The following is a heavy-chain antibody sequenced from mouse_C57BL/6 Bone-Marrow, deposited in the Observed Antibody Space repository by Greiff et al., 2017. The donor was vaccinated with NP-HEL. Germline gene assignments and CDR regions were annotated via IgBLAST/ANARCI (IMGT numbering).Heavy chain of an antibody. CDR2: ISYSGST. D-gene: IGHD2-5*01. Sequence: EVQLVESGPGMVKPSQSLSLTCTVTGYSITSGYDWHWIRHFPGNKLEWMGYISYSGSTNYNPSLKSRISITHDTSKNHFFLKLNSVTTEDTATYYCARGGYSNYEGYFDVWGTGTTVTVSS. V-gene: IGHV3-1*01. CDR3: ARGGYSNYEGYFDV. CDR1: GYSITSGYD. J-gene: IGHJ1*03.